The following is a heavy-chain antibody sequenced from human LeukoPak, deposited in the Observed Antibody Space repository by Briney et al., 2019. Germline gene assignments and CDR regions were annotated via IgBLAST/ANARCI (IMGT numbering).Heavy chain of an antibody. V-gene: IGHV4-39*07. D-gene: IGHD6-13*01. J-gene: IGHJ4*02. CDR2: IYYSGST. CDR1: GGSISSSSYY. Sequence: PSETLSLTCTVSGGSISSSSYYWGWIRQPPGKGLEWIGSIYYSGSTYYNPSLKSRVTISVDTSKNQFSLKLSSVTAADTAVYYCARDPMKQQLVGLDYWGQGTLVTVSS. CDR3: ARDPMKQQLVGLDY.